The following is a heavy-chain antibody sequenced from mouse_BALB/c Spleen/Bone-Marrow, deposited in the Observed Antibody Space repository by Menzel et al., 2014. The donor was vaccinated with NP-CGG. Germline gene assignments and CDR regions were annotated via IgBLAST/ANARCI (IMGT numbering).Heavy chain of an antibody. V-gene: IGHV1S22*01. Sequence: LQQSGSELVRPGASVKLSCKASGYTFINYWIHWVKRRPGQGLEWIGNFYPGSGTTNYDEKFKTKATLTVDTFSSTAYMQLSSLTSEDSAAYYCTKGNYFFDYWGQGTTLTVSS. CDR1: GYTFINYW. J-gene: IGHJ2*01. D-gene: IGHD2-1*01. CDR3: TKGNYFFDY. CDR2: FYPGSGTT.